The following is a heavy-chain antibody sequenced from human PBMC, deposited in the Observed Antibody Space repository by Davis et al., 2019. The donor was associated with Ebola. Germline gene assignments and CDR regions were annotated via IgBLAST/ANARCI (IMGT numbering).Heavy chain of an antibody. Sequence: GSLRLSCAASGFTFSSYWMSWVRQAPGKGLEWVANIKQDGSEKYYVDSVKGRFTISRDNAKNSLYLQMNSLRAEDTAVYYCARVGSSSWYYFDYWGQGTLVTVSS. CDR2: IKQDGSEK. V-gene: IGHV3-7*03. CDR3: ARVGSSSWYYFDY. D-gene: IGHD6-13*01. CDR1: GFTFSSYW. J-gene: IGHJ4*02.